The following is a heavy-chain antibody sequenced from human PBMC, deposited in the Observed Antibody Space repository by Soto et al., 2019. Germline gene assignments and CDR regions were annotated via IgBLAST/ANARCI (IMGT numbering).Heavy chain of an antibody. CDR2: INPNSGGT. CDR1: GYTFTGYY. Sequence: QVQLVQSGAEVKKPGASVKVSCKASGYTFTGYYMHWVRQAPGQGLEWMGWINPNSGGTNYAQKFQGWVTMTRDTAISTAYRELSRRRSDDTAVYYCARAHDYDSSGRDAFDIWGQGTMVTVSS. CDR3: ARAHDYDSSGRDAFDI. D-gene: IGHD3-22*01. V-gene: IGHV1-2*04. J-gene: IGHJ3*02.